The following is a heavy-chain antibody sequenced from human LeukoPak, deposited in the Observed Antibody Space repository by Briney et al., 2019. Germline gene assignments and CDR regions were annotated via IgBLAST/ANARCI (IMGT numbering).Heavy chain of an antibody. J-gene: IGHJ5*02. CDR1: GFTFSDYY. D-gene: IGHD6-19*01. Sequence: SGGSLRLSCAASGFTFSDYYMSWIRKAPGTGLEWVSYISSSGSTIYYADSVKGRFTISRDNAKNSLYLQMDSLRAEDTAVYGCARESGWYERYNWFDPWGQGTLVTVSS. CDR3: ARESGWYERYNWFDP. CDR2: ISSSGSTI. V-gene: IGHV3-11*04.